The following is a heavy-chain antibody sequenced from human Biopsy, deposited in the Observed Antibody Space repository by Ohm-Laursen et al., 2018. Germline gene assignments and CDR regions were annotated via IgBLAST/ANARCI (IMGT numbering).Heavy chain of an antibody. CDR1: GSTFKTYG. J-gene: IGHJ3*01. CDR2: FIPMFNTG. V-gene: IGHV1-69*06. D-gene: IGHD1-26*01. CDR3: ARSMLGASTGDDAFDV. Sequence: SVKVSCKASGSTFKTYGVNWVRQAPGQGLEWMGGFIPMFNTGKDAQNFQGRVTMTADKSTNTVYMELTSLRSDDTAMYYCARSMLGASTGDDAFDVWGQGTFVIVSS.